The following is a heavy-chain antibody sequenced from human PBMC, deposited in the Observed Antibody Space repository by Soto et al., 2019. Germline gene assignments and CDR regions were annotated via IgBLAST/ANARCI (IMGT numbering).Heavy chain of an antibody. Sequence: GGSLRLSCAASGFTFNNYNLHWVRQAPGNSLESVAVISFDGTTDYYADSVKGRFTVSRDNSKNTLSLQMDSLRPEDTAVYYCARDNRDCSSFNCYNPGRVFGLDVWGQGTTVTVSS. CDR3: ARDNRDCSSFNCYNPGRVFGLDV. V-gene: IGHV3-30-3*01. J-gene: IGHJ6*02. CDR2: ISFDGTTD. CDR1: GFTFNNYN. D-gene: IGHD2-2*02.